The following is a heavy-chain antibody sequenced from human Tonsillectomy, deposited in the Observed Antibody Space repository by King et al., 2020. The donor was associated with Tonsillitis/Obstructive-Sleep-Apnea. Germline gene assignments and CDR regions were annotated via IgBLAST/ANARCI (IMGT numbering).Heavy chain of an antibody. CDR3: ARADLQSYYYYYRDV. Sequence: QLVQSGDEVKKPGASVKVSCEASGYTFTNYGISWVRQAPGQGLEWMGWISAYNGNTKYAQKLQDRVTMTTDTSTSTAYMELRSLRSDDTAVYYCARADLQSYYYYYRDVWGKGTTVTVSS. CDR1: GYTFTNYG. J-gene: IGHJ6*03. CDR2: ISAYNGNT. V-gene: IGHV1-18*01.